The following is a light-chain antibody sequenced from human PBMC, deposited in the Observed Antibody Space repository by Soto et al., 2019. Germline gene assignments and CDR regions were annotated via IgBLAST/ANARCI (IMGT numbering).Light chain of an antibody. Sequence: QSALTQPASVSGSPGQSITISCTGTSSDVGGYNYVSWYQQHPGKAPKLMLYEVTNRPSGVSTRFSGSKSGNTASLTISGLQAEDEADYYCTPYTSSRTVVFGGGTKLTVL. J-gene: IGLJ2*01. V-gene: IGLV2-14*01. CDR1: SSDVGGYNY. CDR3: TPYTSSRTVV. CDR2: EVT.